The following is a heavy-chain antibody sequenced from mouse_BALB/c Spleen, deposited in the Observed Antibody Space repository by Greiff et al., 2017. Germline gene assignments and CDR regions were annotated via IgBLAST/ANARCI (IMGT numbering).Heavy chain of an antibody. CDR1: GFTFSSYG. Sequence: EVKLMESGGGLVQPGGSLKLSCAASGFTFSSYGMSWVRQTPDKRLELVATINSNGGSTYYPDSVKGRFTISRDNAKNTLYLQMSSLKSEDTAMYYCARGLTTALFDYWGQGTTLTVSS. CDR3: ARGLTTALFDY. CDR2: INSNGGST. J-gene: IGHJ2*01. D-gene: IGHD1-2*01. V-gene: IGHV5-6-3*01.